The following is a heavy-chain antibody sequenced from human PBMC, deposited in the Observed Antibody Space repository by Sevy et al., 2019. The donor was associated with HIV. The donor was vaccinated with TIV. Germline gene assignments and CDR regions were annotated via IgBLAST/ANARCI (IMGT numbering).Heavy chain of an antibody. Sequence: GGSLRLSCAASGFAFSSHAMHWVRQAPGKGLEWVAVISYEGTDTFYAASVEGRFTISRDNSKSILSLQINSLRPEETAVDCCARDGGYSIKWYPLYWGQGTLVTVSS. CDR3: ARDGGYSIKWYPLY. J-gene: IGHJ4*02. CDR2: ISYEGTDT. D-gene: IGHD6-13*01. CDR1: GFAFSSHA. V-gene: IGHV3-30-3*01.